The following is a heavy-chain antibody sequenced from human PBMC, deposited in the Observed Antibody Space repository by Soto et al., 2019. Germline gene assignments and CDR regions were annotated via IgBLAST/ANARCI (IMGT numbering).Heavy chain of an antibody. CDR2: ISAYNGNT. CDR3: ARERQCSGGSCYFLDY. Sequence: ASVKVSCKASGYTFTSYGISWVRQAPGQGLEWMGWISAYNGNTNYAQKLQGRVTMTTDTSTSTAYMELRSLRSDDTAVYYCARERQCSGGSCYFLDYWGQGTLVTVSS. CDR1: GYTFTSYG. J-gene: IGHJ4*02. V-gene: IGHV1-18*01. D-gene: IGHD2-15*01.